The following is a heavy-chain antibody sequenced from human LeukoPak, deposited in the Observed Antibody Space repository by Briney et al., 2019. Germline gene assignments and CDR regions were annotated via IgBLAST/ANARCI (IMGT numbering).Heavy chain of an antibody. CDR2: INSDGSST. V-gene: IGHV3-74*01. CDR1: GFTFSSYW. D-gene: IGHD2-15*01. Sequence: GGSLRLSCAASGFTFSSYWMHWVRQAPGKGLVWVSRINSDGSSTSYADSVKGRFTISRDNAKNTLYLQMNSLRAEDTAVYYCARGRGYCSGGSCFAFDIWGQGTMVTVSS. CDR3: ARGRGYCSGGSCFAFDI. J-gene: IGHJ3*02.